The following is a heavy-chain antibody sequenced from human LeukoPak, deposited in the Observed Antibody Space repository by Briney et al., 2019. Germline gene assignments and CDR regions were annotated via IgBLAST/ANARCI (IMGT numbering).Heavy chain of an antibody. CDR1: GASISSYY. D-gene: IGHD6-13*01. CDR3: ARHTAAAAGTPFDH. J-gene: IGHJ4*02. CDR2: ISDTVST. Sequence: SETLSLTCKVSGASISSYYWSWIRQPPGMGLECIGFISDTVSTNYNPSLKSRVSISVGTSKNQFSLKLSSVTAADTAVYYCARHTAAAAGTPFDHWGQGTLVTVSS. V-gene: IGHV4-59*08.